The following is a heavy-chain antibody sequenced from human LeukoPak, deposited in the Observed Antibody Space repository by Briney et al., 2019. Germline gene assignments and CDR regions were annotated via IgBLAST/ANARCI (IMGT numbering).Heavy chain of an antibody. Sequence: SETLSLTCTVSGGSMTGYYWPWIRQPPGKGLEWIGYIYHDGNTNYNPSLKSRVTISVDTSKNQFPLKLSSVTAADTAMYYCARGYSGTYLTVGYWGQGTLVTVSS. CDR2: IYHDGNT. CDR1: GGSMTGYY. CDR3: ARGYSGTYLTVGY. D-gene: IGHD1-26*01. J-gene: IGHJ4*02. V-gene: IGHV4-59*01.